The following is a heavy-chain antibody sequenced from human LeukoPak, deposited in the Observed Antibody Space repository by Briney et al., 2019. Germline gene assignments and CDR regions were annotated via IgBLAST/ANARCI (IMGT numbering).Heavy chain of an antibody. D-gene: IGHD2-21*02. V-gene: IGHV4-59*01. Sequence: SETLSLTCIVSGGSITTYYWSWIRQPPGKGLEWIGYISYSGGTNYNSSLKSRVTISLDTSKNQFSLDLRSVTAADTAVYYCARVGDTTGYYYYMDVWGKGTTVTVSS. CDR1: GGSITTYY. CDR2: ISYSGGT. J-gene: IGHJ6*03. CDR3: ARVGDTTGYYYYMDV.